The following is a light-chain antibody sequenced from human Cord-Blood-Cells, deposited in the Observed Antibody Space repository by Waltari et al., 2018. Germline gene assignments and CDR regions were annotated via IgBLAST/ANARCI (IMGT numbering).Light chain of an antibody. Sequence: EIVMTQSPANLSVSPGERATLSCRASQSVSSNLAWYQQKPGQAPRLLIYGASIRATGIPARFSGSGSGTEFTLTISSLQSEDFAVYYCQQYNNWPYTFGQGTKLEIK. V-gene: IGKV3D-15*01. CDR3: QQYNNWPYT. CDR2: GAS. CDR1: QSVSSN. J-gene: IGKJ2*01.